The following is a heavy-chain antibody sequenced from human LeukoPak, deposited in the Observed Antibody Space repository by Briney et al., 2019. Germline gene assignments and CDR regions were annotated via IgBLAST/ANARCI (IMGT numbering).Heavy chain of an antibody. CDR1: GFTFTHYY. D-gene: IGHD3-10*01. CDR3: ARDPGGNYFGPGTYFAY. CDR2: IDGETGNT. J-gene: IGHJ4*02. V-gene: IGHV1-46*01. Sequence: ASVKVSCKASGFTFTHYYIHWVRQARGQGLEWMGRIDGETGNTRYAQSFQGRVTMTRDTSTSTVYMELSSLRFEDTADYYCARDPGGNYFGPGTYFAYWGQGTLLTVSS.